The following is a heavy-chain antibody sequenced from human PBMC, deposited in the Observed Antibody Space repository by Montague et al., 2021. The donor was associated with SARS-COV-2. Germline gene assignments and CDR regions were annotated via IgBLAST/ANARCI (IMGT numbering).Heavy chain of an antibody. CDR3: ASRGAGWFGSNPERFNY. CDR1: GGSISSSNW. Sequence: SETLSLTCAVSGGSISSSNWWRCVRPPPGTGLALVGEIYPSGSTNYNPSLKSRVTISVDKSKNQFSLKLSSVTAADTAVYYCASRGAGWFGSNPERFNYWGQGTLVTVSS. J-gene: IGHJ4*02. CDR2: IYPSGST. V-gene: IGHV4-4*02. D-gene: IGHD3-10*01.